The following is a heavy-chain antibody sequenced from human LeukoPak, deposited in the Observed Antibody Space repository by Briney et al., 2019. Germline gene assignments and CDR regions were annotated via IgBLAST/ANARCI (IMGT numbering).Heavy chain of an antibody. V-gene: IGHV3-7*01. D-gene: IGHD5-18*01. CDR1: GFTFSSYS. CDR2: IKQDGSEK. CDR3: ARRVQLWFHYYYYMDV. Sequence: GGSLRLSCAASGFTFSSYSMSWVRQVPGKGLEWVANIKQDGSEKYYVDSVKGRFTISRDNAKNSLYLQMNSLRAEDTAVYYCARRVQLWFHYYYYMDVWGKGTTVTVSS. J-gene: IGHJ6*03.